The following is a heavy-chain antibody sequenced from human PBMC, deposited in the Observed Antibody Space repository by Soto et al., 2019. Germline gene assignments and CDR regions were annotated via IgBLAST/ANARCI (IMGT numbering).Heavy chain of an antibody. J-gene: IGHJ4*02. CDR3: AGAFSGSGSYYFDY. V-gene: IGHV4-4*07. CDR2: IYTSGST. D-gene: IGHD3-10*01. Sequence: SDTLSLTCTVSGGSISSYYWSWIRQPAGKGLEWIGRIYTSGSTNYNPSHKSRVTISLDTSKNQFSLNLNSVTAADTAVYYCAGAFSGSGSYYFDYWARGTLVTVSS. CDR1: GGSISSYY.